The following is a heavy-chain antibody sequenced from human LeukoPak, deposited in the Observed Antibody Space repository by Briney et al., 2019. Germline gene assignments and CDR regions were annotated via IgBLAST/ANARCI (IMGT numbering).Heavy chain of an antibody. Sequence: SSETLSLTCTVSGGSISSSSYYWGWIRQPPGKGLEWIGSIYYSGSTYYNPSLKSRVTTSVDTSKNQFSLKMTSMTAADTAIYYCWLEKVVAAYFDSWGQGTLVTVSS. D-gene: IGHD2-15*01. J-gene: IGHJ4*02. CDR2: IYYSGST. CDR3: WLEKVVAAYFDS. V-gene: IGHV4-39*07. CDR1: GGSISSSSYY.